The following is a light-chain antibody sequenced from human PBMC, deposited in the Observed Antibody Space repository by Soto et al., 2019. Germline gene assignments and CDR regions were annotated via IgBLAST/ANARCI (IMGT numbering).Light chain of an antibody. V-gene: IGLV1-40*01. CDR3: QSYDSSLSGSGVV. CDR1: SSNFGAGYD. J-gene: IGLJ2*01. Sequence: QPVLTQPPSVSGAPGQGVTFSCPGSSSNFGAGYDVHWYQQLPGTAPKPLIYGNSNRPSGVPDRFSGSKSGTSASLAITGLQAEDEADYYCQSYDSSLSGSGVVFGGGTKLTVL. CDR2: GNS.